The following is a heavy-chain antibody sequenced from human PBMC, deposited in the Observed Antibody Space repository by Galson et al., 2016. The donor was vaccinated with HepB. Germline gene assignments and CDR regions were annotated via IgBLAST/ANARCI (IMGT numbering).Heavy chain of an antibody. D-gene: IGHD3-3*01. CDR2: IHADGST. J-gene: IGHJ4*02. CDR1: GLTVSTAW. V-gene: IGHV3-74*01. CDR3: ARDTSFETDN. Sequence: SLRLSCAASGLTVSTAWMHWVRHAPGNGLMWVARIHADGSTIYADFVKGLFTMSRDSAKTTLYLNMNSLRAEDTAVYYCARDTSFETDNWGQGTTVTVAS.